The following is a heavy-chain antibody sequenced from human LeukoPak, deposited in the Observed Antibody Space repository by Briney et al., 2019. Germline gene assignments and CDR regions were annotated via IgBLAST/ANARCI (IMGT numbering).Heavy chain of an antibody. V-gene: IGHV3-7*04. CDR1: GFTFSSYW. Sequence: GGSLRLSCSASGFTFSSYWMSWVRQAPGKGLEWVANIKQDGSEKYYVDSVKGRFTISRDNAKNTLYLQMNSLRAEDTAVYYCARGGMHYGSGSYYKGFDYWGQGTLVTVSS. D-gene: IGHD3-10*01. J-gene: IGHJ4*02. CDR3: ARGGMHYGSGSYYKGFDY. CDR2: IKQDGSEK.